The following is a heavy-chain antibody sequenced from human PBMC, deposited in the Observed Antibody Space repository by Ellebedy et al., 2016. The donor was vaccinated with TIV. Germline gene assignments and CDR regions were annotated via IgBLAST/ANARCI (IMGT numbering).Heavy chain of an antibody. V-gene: IGHV3-30-3*01. CDR1: GFTFRSYH. CDR2: ISYDGGISK. J-gene: IGHJ4*02. D-gene: IGHD3-9*01. CDR3: ARELTGYYVGY. Sequence: GESLKISCAASGFTFRSYHMHWVRQAPGKGLDWVALISYDGGISKYYSDSVKGRFTISRDNSKSTLYLQMNSLRAEDTAVYYCARELTGYYVGYWGQGTLVTVSS.